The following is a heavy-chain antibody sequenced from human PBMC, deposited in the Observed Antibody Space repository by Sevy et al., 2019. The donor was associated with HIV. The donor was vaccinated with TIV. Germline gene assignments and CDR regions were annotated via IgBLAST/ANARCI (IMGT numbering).Heavy chain of an antibody. D-gene: IGHD6-13*01. Sequence: GGSLRLSCAASGFTFSNAWMSWVRQAPGKGLEWVGRIKSKTDGGTTDYAAPVKGRFTISRDDSKNTLYLQMNSLKTADTAVYYCTTDPPKAGSSWYIVKFDYWGQGTLVTVSS. V-gene: IGHV3-15*01. CDR1: GFTFSNAW. CDR2: IKSKTDGGTT. CDR3: TTDPPKAGSSWYIVKFDY. J-gene: IGHJ4*02.